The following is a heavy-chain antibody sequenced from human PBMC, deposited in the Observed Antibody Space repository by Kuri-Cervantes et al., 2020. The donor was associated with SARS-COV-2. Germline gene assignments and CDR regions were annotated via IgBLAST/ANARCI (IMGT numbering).Heavy chain of an antibody. CDR3: ARDGDWGSRAFDY. J-gene: IGHJ4*02. CDR2: TYYRSKWYN. CDR1: GDSVSSNSAA. D-gene: IGHD7-27*01. Sequence: SCAISGDSVSSNSAAWNWIRQSPSRGLEWLGKTYYRSKWYNDYAVSVKSRITINPDTSKNQFSLQLNSVTPEDTAVYYCARDGDWGSRAFDYWGQGTLVTVSS. V-gene: IGHV6-1*01.